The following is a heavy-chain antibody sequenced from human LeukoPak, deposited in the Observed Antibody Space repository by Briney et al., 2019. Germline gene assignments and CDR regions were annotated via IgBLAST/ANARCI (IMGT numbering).Heavy chain of an antibody. CDR3: ARGRYCSSTSCYLSDP. CDR2: INPSDGST. Sequence: ASVKVSCKASGYTFTSYYMHWVRQAPGQGLEWMGIINPSDGSTSYAQKFQGRVTMTRDTSTSTVYMELSSMSSEDTAVYYCARGRYCSSTSCYLSDPWDQATLVTVSS. J-gene: IGHJ5*02. V-gene: IGHV1-46*01. CDR1: GYTFTSYY. D-gene: IGHD2-2*01.